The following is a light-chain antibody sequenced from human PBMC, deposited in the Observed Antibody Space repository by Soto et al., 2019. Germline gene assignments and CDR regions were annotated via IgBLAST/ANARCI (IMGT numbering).Light chain of an antibody. CDR2: AAS. J-gene: IGKJ3*01. CDR1: QSVNND. Sequence: EIVLTQSPATLSVSQGERATLSCRASQSVNNDLAWYQQKPGQAPRLLIYAASNRATGIPAKFSGSGSGTEFTLTISSLQSEDCAVYYCQQYNNWPFTLGPGTKVDIK. CDR3: QQYNNWPFT. V-gene: IGKV3-15*01.